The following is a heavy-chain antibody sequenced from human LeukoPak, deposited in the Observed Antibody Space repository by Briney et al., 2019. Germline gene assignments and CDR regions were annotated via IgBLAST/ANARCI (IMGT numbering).Heavy chain of an antibody. D-gene: IGHD6-19*01. CDR1: GFTFSGYW. CDR3: ARGMSYISGRYSRRRDTFDI. V-gene: IGHV3-7*01. Sequence: GGSLRLSCAASGFTFSGYWMTWVRQAPGKGLEWVANIKQDGSEKYYVDSVKGRFTISRENAKNSLYLQMNTLRAEDTAVYYCARGMSYISGRYSRRRDTFDIWGQGTMVTVSS. J-gene: IGHJ3*02. CDR2: IKQDGSEK.